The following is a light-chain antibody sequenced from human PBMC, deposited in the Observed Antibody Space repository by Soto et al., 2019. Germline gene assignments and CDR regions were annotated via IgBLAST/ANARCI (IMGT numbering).Light chain of an antibody. CDR1: QDISNY. Sequence: DIQMTQSPSSLSASVGDRVTITCQASQDISNYLNWYQQKPGKAPKLLIYDACNLETGVPSRFSGSGSGTDFTFTISSLQPEDIATYYCQQYDNPLYTFGQGTKLEIK. V-gene: IGKV1-33*01. CDR2: DAC. J-gene: IGKJ2*01. CDR3: QQYDNPLYT.